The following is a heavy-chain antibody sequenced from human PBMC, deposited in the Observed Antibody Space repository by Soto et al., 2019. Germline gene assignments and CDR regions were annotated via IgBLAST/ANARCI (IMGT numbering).Heavy chain of an antibody. D-gene: IGHD3-10*01. CDR1: GFIFSDYY. J-gene: IGHJ4*02. V-gene: IGHV3-11*05. CDR2: ISGSSGYS. Sequence: VQLMEFGGGLVKPGESLRLSCAASGFIFSDYYMTWIRQVPGKGLEWISHISGSSGYSNYADSVKGRFTVSRDNAKNLLYLEMNSLRVEDTAVYFCARDRGLSFASRWGLDYWGQGTLVTVSS. CDR3: ARDRGLSFASRWGLDY.